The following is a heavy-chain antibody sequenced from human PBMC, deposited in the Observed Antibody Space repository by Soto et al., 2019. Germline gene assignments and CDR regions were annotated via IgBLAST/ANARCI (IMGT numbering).Heavy chain of an antibody. CDR3: ARDRDFWSGYYSPGGYYYMDV. CDR2: MNPNSGNT. V-gene: IGHV1-8*01. J-gene: IGHJ6*03. CDR1: GYTFTSYD. Sequence: ASVKVSCKASGYTFTSYDINWVRQATGQGLEWMGWMNPNSGNTGYAQKFQGRVTMTRNTSISTAYMVLSSLRSEDTAVYYCARDRDFWSGYYSPGGYYYMDVWGKGTTVTVSS. D-gene: IGHD3-3*01.